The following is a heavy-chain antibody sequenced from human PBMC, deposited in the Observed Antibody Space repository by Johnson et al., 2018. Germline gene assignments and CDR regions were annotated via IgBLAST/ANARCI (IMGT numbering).Heavy chain of an antibody. Sequence: QVQLQESGPGLVKPSETLSLTCTVSGGSITNYYWSWIRQPPGKELEWIGYIYYSGSTKYNPSLKSRVTILADTSKNQVSLKLSSVTAADPGVYYCARYDFAGPYYYYYGMDVWGQGTTVTVSS. CDR1: GGSITNYY. D-gene: IGHD1-14*01. V-gene: IGHV4-59*01. J-gene: IGHJ6*02. CDR3: ARYDFAGPYYYYYGMDV. CDR2: IYYSGST.